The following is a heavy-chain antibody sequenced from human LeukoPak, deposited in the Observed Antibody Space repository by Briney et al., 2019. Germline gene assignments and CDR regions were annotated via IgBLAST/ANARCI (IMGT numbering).Heavy chain of an antibody. CDR3: ARDPTRSPGGGFFSPLGY. CDR1: GYTFTHYA. J-gene: IGHJ4*02. Sequence: GASVKVSCKASGYTFTHYAINWVRQAPGQGLEWVGWINTNTATPMYAQGFSGRFVFSLDVSDSTAYLQISRLKAGDTAVYYCARDPTRSPGGGFFSPLGYWGQGSLVTVSS. CDR2: INTNTATP. D-gene: IGHD2-15*01. V-gene: IGHV7-4-1*02.